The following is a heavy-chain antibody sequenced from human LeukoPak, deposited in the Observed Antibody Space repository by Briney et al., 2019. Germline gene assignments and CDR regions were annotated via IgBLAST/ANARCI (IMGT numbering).Heavy chain of an antibody. Sequence: GESLKISCKGSGYSFTSYWIAWVRQMPGKGLEWMGIIYPGDSGTRYSPSFQGQVTFSADKSISTAYLQWSSLKASDTAMYYCARQTRYCSGGTCYPTFDYWGQGTLVTVSS. CDR2: IYPGDSGT. CDR3: ARQTRYCSGGTCYPTFDY. D-gene: IGHD2-15*01. V-gene: IGHV5-51*01. CDR1: GYSFTSYW. J-gene: IGHJ4*02.